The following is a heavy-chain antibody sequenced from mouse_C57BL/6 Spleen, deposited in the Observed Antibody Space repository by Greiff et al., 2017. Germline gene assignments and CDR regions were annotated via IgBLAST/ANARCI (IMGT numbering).Heavy chain of an antibody. CDR2: INPNYGTT. V-gene: IGHV1-39*01. CDR3: ARSYDGSSYYAMDY. CDR1: GYSFTAYN. Sequence: EVQLQQSGPELVKPGASVKLSCKASGYSFTAYNMNWVKQSNGKSLEWIGVINPNYGTTSYNQKFKGKATLTVDLSSSTSYMQLNSLTSEDSAVYYCARSYDGSSYYAMDYWGQGTSVTVSS. D-gene: IGHD1-1*01. J-gene: IGHJ4*01.